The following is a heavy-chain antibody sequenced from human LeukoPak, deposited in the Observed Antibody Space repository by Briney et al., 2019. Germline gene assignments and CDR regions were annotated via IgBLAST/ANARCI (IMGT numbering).Heavy chain of an antibody. CDR1: GGDITTSIRSIGSYY. Sequence: SETLSLTCSVSGGDITTSIRSIGSYYWSWLRQPPGKGLEWISYIYYSESANYNPSLKSRVTISVDMPKNHFSLKLTSVTAADTAIYYCARAPYYYDSGGYWSKPRYFDYWGQGIPVTVSS. J-gene: IGHJ4*02. D-gene: IGHD3-22*01. CDR3: ARAPYYYDSGGYWSKPRYFDY. CDR2: IYYSESA. V-gene: IGHV4-61*03.